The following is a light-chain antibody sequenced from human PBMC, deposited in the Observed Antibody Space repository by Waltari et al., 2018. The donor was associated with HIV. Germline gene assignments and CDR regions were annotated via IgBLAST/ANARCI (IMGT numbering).Light chain of an antibody. CDR1: SSDVGSYNR. J-gene: IGLJ2*01. CDR3: SSYTSSNLV. V-gene: IGLV2-18*02. CDR2: EVS. Sequence: QSALTQPPSVSGSPGQSVTISCTGSSSDVGSYNRVSWYQQPPATAPKLMFYEVSNRPAGCPCRLSGSKSGNTASLIISGLQAEDEADYYCSSYTSSNLVFGGGTKLTVL.